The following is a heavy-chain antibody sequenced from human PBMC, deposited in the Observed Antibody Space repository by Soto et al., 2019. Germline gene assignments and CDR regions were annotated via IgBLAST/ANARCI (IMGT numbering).Heavy chain of an antibody. V-gene: IGHV1-8*01. CDR3: ARGDDTMDWNLLDP. J-gene: IGHJ5*02. CDR1: GYTFTSYD. D-gene: IGHD1-7*01. Sequence: ASVKVSCKASGYTFTSYDINWVRQATGQGLEWMGWMNPNSGNTGYAQKFQGRVTMTRNTSISTAYMELSSLRSEDTAVYYCARGDDTMDWNLLDPWGQGTLVTVSS. CDR2: MNPNSGNT.